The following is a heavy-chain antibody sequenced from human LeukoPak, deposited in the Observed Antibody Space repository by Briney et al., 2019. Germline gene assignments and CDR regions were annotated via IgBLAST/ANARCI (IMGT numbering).Heavy chain of an antibody. CDR3: ARGRRDGYKCTASDYVDY. CDR1: GFTFSSYW. V-gene: IGHV3-74*01. CDR2: INSDGSST. Sequence: GGSLRLSCAASGFTFSSYWMHWVRQAPGKGLVWVSRINSDGSSTSYADSVKGRFTISRDNAKNTLYLQMNSLRAEDTAVYYCARGRRDGYKCTASDYVDYWGQGTLVTVSS. D-gene: IGHD5-24*01. J-gene: IGHJ4*02.